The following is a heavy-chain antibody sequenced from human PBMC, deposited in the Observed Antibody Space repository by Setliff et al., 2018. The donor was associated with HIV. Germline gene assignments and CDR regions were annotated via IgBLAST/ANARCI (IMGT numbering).Heavy chain of an antibody. CDR3: ARGVAVAPTRWSHYYFYMDV. CDR1: EFTLSRYD. J-gene: IGHJ6*03. Sequence: GGSLRLSCAASEFTLSRYDTNWVRQAPGKGLEWVSSISSSSTDIYYADSVKGRFTIARDNAKKSLYLQMNSLRAEDTAVYYCARGVAVAPTRWSHYYFYMDVWGKGTTVTVSS. V-gene: IGHV3-21*01. CDR2: ISSSSTDI. D-gene: IGHD2-15*01.